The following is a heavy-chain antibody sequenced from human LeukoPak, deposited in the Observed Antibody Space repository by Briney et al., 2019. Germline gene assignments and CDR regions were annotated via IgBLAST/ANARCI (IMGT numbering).Heavy chain of an antibody. Sequence: GGSLRLSCSASGFTFSSYAMSWVRQAPGKGLDWVSAMSGSGRNAYYADSVKGRFTISRDNSKNTLYLQMNSLRAEDTAVYYCAKHNYDFWSGFDFCPDYWGQGTLVTVSS. CDR3: AKHNYDFWSGFDFCPDY. CDR2: MSGSGRNA. D-gene: IGHD3-3*01. CDR1: GFTFSSYA. J-gene: IGHJ4*02. V-gene: IGHV3-23*01.